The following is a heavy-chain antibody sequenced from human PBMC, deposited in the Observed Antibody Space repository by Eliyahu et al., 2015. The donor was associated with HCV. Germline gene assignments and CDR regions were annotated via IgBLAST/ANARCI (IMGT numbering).Heavy chain of an antibody. CDR3: TTHGGNFPLPDDAFEI. J-gene: IGHJ3*02. CDR2: IKRKTDGGTA. D-gene: IGHD4-23*01. Sequence: EVQLVDSGGGLVKPGGSLRLXCVASGFTFSNAYMTWVRQAPGKGLEXVGRIKRKTDGGTADYGAPVTGRFTISRDDSKNTLYLQMNSLKTEDTGVYYCTTHGGNFPLPDDAFEIWGQGTMVTVSS. CDR1: GFTFSNAY. V-gene: IGHV3-15*01.